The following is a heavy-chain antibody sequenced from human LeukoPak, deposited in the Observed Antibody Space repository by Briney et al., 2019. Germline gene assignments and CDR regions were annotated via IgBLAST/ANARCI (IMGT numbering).Heavy chain of an antibody. CDR1: GGSISSSSYY. Sequence: AETLSLTCTVSGGSISSSSYYWGRIRQPPGKGLEWLGSIYYSGSTYYNPSLKSRVAISVDTSKNQFSLKLSSVTAADTAVYYCATEYDFWSGYPSITGFDPWDQGTLVTVSS. CDR3: ATEYDFWSGYPSITGFDP. D-gene: IGHD3-3*01. CDR2: IYYSGST. V-gene: IGHV4-39*01. J-gene: IGHJ5*02.